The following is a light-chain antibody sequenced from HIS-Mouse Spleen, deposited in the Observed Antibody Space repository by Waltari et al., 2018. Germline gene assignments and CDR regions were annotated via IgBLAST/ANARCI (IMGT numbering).Light chain of an antibody. CDR2: DVS. J-gene: IGLJ3*02. CDR3: CSYAGSYGV. V-gene: IGLV2-11*01. Sequence: QSALTQPRSVSGSPGQSVTISCTGTSSDVGGYNYVSWYQQHPGKAPKLMIYDVSNRPSGVPDRFSGSKSGNTASLTISGLQAEDEADYYGCSYAGSYGVFGGGTKLTVL. CDR1: SSDVGGYNY.